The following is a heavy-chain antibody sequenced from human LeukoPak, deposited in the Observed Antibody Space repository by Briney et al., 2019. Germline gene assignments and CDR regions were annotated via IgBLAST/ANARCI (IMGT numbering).Heavy chain of an antibody. Sequence: PSETLSLTCTVSGGSISSSSYYWGWIRQPPGKGLEWIGSIYYSGSTYYNPSLKSRVTIFADTSKNQFSLKLSSVTAADTAVDYCVRLAASNDAFEIWGQGTLVTVSS. CDR3: VRLAASNDAFEI. D-gene: IGHD6-25*01. V-gene: IGHV4-39*01. CDR2: IYYSGST. J-gene: IGHJ3*02. CDR1: GGSISSSSYY.